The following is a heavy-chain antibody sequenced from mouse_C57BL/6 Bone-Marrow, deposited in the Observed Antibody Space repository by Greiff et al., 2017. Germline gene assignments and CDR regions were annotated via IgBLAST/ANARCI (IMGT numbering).Heavy chain of an antibody. V-gene: IGHV5-12*01. J-gene: IGHJ2*01. CDR2: ISNGGGST. D-gene: IGHD3-3*01. CDR3: ARHGLGLDY. CDR1: GFTFSDYY. Sequence: EVMLVESGGGLVQPGGSLKLSCAASGFTFSDYYMYWVRQTPEKRLEWVAYISNGGGSTYYPDTVKGRFTISRDNAKNTLYLQMSRLKSEDTAMYYCARHGLGLDYWGQGTTLTVSS.